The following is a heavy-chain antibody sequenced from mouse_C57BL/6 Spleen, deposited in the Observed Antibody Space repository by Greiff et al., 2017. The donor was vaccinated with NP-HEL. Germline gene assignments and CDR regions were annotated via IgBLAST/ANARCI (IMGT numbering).Heavy chain of an antibody. V-gene: IGHV3-6*01. Sequence: DVKLQESGPGLVKPSQSLSLTCSVTGYSITSGYYWNWIRQFPGNKLEWMGYISYDGSNNYNQSLKNRISITRDTSKNQFFLKLNSVTTEDTATYYCARDRGYYAPFDYWGQGTTLTVSS. J-gene: IGHJ2*01. CDR2: ISYDGSN. CDR1: GYSITSGYY. CDR3: ARDRGYYAPFDY. D-gene: IGHD1-1*01.